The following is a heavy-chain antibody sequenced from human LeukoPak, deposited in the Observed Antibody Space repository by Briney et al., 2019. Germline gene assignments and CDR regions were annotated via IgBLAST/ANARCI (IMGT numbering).Heavy chain of an antibody. J-gene: IGHJ6*03. V-gene: IGHV4-59*01. CDR1: GGSISSYY. D-gene: IGHD4-17*01. CDR2: IYYSGST. CDR3: ARVGHDYGDYDYYYYYMDV. Sequence: SETLSLTCTVCGGSISSYYWSWIRQPPGKGLEWIGYIYYSGSTNYNPSLKSRVTISVDTSKNQFSLKLSSVTAADTAVYYCARVGHDYGDYDYYYYYMDVWGKGTTVTVSS.